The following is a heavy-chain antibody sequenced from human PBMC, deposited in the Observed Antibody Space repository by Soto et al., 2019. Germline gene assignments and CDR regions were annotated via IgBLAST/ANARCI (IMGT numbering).Heavy chain of an antibody. CDR3: ARVGSRDAYNYVLDQ. J-gene: IGHJ1*01. CDR1: GRIFSSFP. Sequence: QVQVVQSGAEVKKPGSSVKISCKASGRIFSSFPTSWVRQVPGHGLEWMGGVISASGSVTYAPKFQGRVTMTAVNSAGIGYMELTSLPSEDTAIYYCARVGSRDAYNYVLDQWGPGTMVTVSS. V-gene: IGHV1-69*06. D-gene: IGHD5-18*01. CDR2: VISASGSV.